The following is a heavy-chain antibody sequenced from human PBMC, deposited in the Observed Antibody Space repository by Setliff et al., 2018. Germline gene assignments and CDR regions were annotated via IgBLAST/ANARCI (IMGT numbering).Heavy chain of an antibody. Sequence: GESLKISCKTSGYSFTSYWIGWVRQMPGKGLEWIGIIFPANPETRYSPSFQGQVTISADKSIGTAYLQWNSLKASDTAIYYCARPGGFCDSHCCWDGYFDYWGQGTLVTVSS. D-gene: IGHD3-22*01. CDR2: IFPANPET. CDR3: ARPGGFCDSHCCWDGYFDY. V-gene: IGHV5-51*01. J-gene: IGHJ4*02. CDR1: GYSFTSYW.